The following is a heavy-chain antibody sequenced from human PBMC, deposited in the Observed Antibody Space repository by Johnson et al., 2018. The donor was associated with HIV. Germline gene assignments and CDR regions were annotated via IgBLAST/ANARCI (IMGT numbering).Heavy chain of an antibody. J-gene: IGHJ3*02. V-gene: IGHV3-20*04. Sequence: MQLVESGGGLVQPGGSLRLSCAASGFTFDDYGMSWVRQAPGKGLEWVSGINWNGGSTGYADSMKGRFTISRDNARNSLYLQMNSLRAEDTALYFCARGKGAAAGLDAFDIWGQGIMVTVSS. D-gene: IGHD6-13*01. CDR3: ARGKGAAAGLDAFDI. CDR1: GFTFDDYG. CDR2: INWNGGST.